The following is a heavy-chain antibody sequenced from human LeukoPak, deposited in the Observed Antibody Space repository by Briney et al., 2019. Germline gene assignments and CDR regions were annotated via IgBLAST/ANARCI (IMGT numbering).Heavy chain of an antibody. V-gene: IGHV1-2*02. J-gene: IGHJ5*02. D-gene: IGHD3-16*01. CDR1: GYTFTGYY. CDR3: ARDRWGVARQSPNT. CDR2: INPNSGGT. Sequence: ASVKVSCKASGYTFTGYYMHWVRQAPGQGLEWMGWINPNSGGTNYAQKFQGRVTMTRDTSISTAYMELSSLRSDDTAVYYCARDRWGVARQSPNTWGQGTLVTVSS.